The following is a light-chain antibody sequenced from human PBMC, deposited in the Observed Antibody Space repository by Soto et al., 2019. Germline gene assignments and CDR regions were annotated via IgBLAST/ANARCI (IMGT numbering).Light chain of an antibody. CDR1: QTVSNNF. CDR3: QQYGSSPAT. J-gene: IGKJ1*01. CDR2: GAS. V-gene: IGKV3-20*01. Sequence: EIVLTQSPGTLSLSPGERATLSCRASQTVSNNFLAWYQQKPGQAPRLLIYGASSRATGIPDRFSGSGSGTDFTLTISRLEPEDSAVYYCQQYGSSPATFGQGTKVAIK.